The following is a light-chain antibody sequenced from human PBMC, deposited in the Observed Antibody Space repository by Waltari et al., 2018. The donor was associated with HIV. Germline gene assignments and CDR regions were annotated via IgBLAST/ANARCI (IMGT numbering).Light chain of an antibody. CDR1: SSVVGSYEL. CDR2: EVS. CDR3: CSYAGSSTHV. Sequence: SALPQPASVSGSPGPSITISCTGTSSVVGSYELVSWYQKHPDKAPKLMIYEVSKRPAGVSRRFAGAKTANTASLTISGRQAADEAGYYCCSYAGSSTHVFGGGTKVTVL. J-gene: IGLJ1*01. V-gene: IGLV2-23*02.